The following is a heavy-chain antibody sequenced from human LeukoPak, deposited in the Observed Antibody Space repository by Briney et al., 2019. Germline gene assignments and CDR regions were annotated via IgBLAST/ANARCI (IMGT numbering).Heavy chain of an antibody. CDR2: ISYDGSNK. CDR3: AKAHSYGSGSKYGMDV. D-gene: IGHD3-10*01. CDR1: GFTFSSYA. V-gene: IGHV3-30-3*01. Sequence: PGGSLRLSCAASGFTFSSYAMHWVRQAPGKGLEWVAVISYDGSNKYYADSVKGRFTISRDNSKNTLYLQMNSLRAEDTALYYCAKAHSYGSGSKYGMDVWGQGTTVTVSS. J-gene: IGHJ6*02.